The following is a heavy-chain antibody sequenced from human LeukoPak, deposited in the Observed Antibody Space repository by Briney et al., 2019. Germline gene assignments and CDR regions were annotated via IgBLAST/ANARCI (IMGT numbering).Heavy chain of an antibody. CDR1: GFTFSDYY. J-gene: IGHJ4*02. V-gene: IGHV3-11*06. Sequence: GGPLRLSCAASGFTFSDYYMSWIRQAPGKGLEWVSYISSSSSYTNYADSVKGRFTISRDNAKNSLYLQMNSLRAEDTAVYYCALTMVRGVIISDPYFDYWGQGTLVTVSS. CDR2: ISSSSSYT. D-gene: IGHD3-10*01. CDR3: ALTMVRGVIISDPYFDY.